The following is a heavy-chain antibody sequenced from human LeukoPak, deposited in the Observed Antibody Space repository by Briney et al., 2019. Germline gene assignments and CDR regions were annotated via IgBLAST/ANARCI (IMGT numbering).Heavy chain of an antibody. CDR3: ARSNLMDAGYMDV. J-gene: IGHJ6*03. Sequence: GRSLRLSCAASGFTFSSYAMHWVRQAPGKGLEWVAVISYDGSNKYYADSVKGRFTISRDNSKNTLYLQMNSLRAEDTAVYYCARSNLMDAGYMDVWGKGTTVTVSS. V-gene: IGHV3-30*04. CDR2: ISYDGSNK. D-gene: IGHD2/OR15-2a*01. CDR1: GFTFSSYA.